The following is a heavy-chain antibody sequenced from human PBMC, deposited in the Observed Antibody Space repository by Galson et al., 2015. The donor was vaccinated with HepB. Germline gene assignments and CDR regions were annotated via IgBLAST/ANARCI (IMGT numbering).Heavy chain of an antibody. J-gene: IGHJ4*02. Sequence: SVKVSCKASGYTFTSYAMHWVRQAPGQRLEWMGWINAGNGNTKYSQKFQGRVTITRDTSASTAYMELSSLRSEDTAVYYCARVWFGELLIDYWGQGTLVTVSS. CDR3: ARVWFGELLIDY. CDR2: INAGNGNT. CDR1: GYTFTSYA. D-gene: IGHD3-10*01. V-gene: IGHV1-3*01.